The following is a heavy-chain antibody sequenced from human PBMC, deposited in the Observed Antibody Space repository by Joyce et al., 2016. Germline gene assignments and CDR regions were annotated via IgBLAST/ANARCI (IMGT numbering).Heavy chain of an antibody. Sequence: QGQLVESGGGVVQPGRSLRLSCAASGFTFSNSGMHWVRQAPGQGLEWVAVISYDGSNKHYGDSVKGRFAISRDNAKNTLYLQMNSLRAEDTAVYYCAGGILTGYFDYWGQGTLVTVSS. CDR3: AGGILTGYFDY. CDR2: ISYDGSNK. CDR1: GFTFSNSG. D-gene: IGHD3-9*01. J-gene: IGHJ4*02. V-gene: IGHV3-30*03.